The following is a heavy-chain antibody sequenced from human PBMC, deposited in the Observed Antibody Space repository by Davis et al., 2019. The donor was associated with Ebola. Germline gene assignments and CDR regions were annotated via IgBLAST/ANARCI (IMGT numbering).Heavy chain of an antibody. CDR3: AKESNNAFGNYAFEY. V-gene: IGHV3-33*06. CDR1: GFTFSSYE. CDR2: IWYDGSQT. J-gene: IGHJ4*02. D-gene: IGHD4-11*01. Sequence: GESLKISCVVSGFTFSSYEMNWVRQAPGKGLEWVALIWYDGSQTFYADSVKGRFTISRDNSKNTVFLEMNSLRVEDTAVYYCAKESNNAFGNYAFEYWGQGTLVTVSS.